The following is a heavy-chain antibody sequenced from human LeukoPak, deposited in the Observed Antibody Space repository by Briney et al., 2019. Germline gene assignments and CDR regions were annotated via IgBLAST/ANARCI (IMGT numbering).Heavy chain of an antibody. Sequence: PSETLSLTCTVSGGSISSYYWSWIRQPPGKGLEWIGYIYYSGSTNYNPSLKSQVTISVDTSKNQFSLKLSSVTAADTAVYYCAGATNAWFDPWGQGTLVTVSS. CDR2: IYYSGST. D-gene: IGHD1-26*01. CDR1: GGSISSYY. V-gene: IGHV4-59*01. J-gene: IGHJ5*02. CDR3: AGATNAWFDP.